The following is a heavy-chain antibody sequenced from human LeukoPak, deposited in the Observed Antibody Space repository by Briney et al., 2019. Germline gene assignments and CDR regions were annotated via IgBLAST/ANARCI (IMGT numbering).Heavy chain of an antibody. CDR1: GFTFSSYE. D-gene: IGHD3-3*01. V-gene: IGHV3-48*03. CDR2: ISSSGSTI. J-gene: IGHJ6*02. Sequence: QAGGSLRPSCAASGFTFSSYEMNWVRQAPGKGLEWVSYISSSGSTIYYADSVKGRFTISRDNAKNSLYLQMNSLRAEDTAVYYCARGGSWSGYFSSGYYYGMDVWGQGTTVTVSS. CDR3: ARGGSWSGYFSSGYYYGMDV.